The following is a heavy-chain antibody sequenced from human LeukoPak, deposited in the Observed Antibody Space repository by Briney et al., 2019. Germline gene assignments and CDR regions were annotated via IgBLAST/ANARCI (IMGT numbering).Heavy chain of an antibody. J-gene: IGHJ3*02. CDR2: ISYIGST. CDR1: DDSFSSHY. Sequence: PSETLSLTCAVSDDSFSSHYWTWIRQPPGKGLEWIGYISYIGSTNYNPSLKSRVTISIDTSKDQFSLKLSSVTAADTAVYYCARDLVTVTKGFDIWGQGTMVSVSS. V-gene: IGHV4-59*11. D-gene: IGHD4-17*01. CDR3: ARDLVTVTKGFDI.